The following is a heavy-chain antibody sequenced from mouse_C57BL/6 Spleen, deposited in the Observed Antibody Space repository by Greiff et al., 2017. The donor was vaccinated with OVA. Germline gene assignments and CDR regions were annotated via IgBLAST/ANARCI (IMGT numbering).Heavy chain of an antibody. Sequence: VKLVESGAELVKPGASVKISCKASGYAFSSYWMNWVKQRPGKGLEWIGQIYPGDGDTNYNGKFKGKATLTADKSSSTAYMQLSSLTSEDSAVYFCARWGNYYAMDYWGQGTSVTVSS. J-gene: IGHJ4*01. CDR1: GYAFSSYW. CDR2: IYPGDGDT. V-gene: IGHV1-80*01. CDR3: ARWGNYYAMDY.